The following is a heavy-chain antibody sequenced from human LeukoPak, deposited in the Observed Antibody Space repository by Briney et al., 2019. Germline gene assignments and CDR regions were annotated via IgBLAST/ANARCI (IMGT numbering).Heavy chain of an antibody. CDR1: GGTFSSYA. Sequence: ASVKVSCKASGGTFSSYAISWVRQAPGQGLEWMGGIIPIFGTPNYAQKFQGRVTITTDESTSTAYMELSSLRSEDTAVYYCARGRPSGSYYYDSSGYPYYFDYWGQGTLVTVSS. CDR3: ARGRPSGSYYYDSSGYPYYFDY. CDR2: IIPIFGTP. J-gene: IGHJ4*02. V-gene: IGHV1-69*05. D-gene: IGHD3-22*01.